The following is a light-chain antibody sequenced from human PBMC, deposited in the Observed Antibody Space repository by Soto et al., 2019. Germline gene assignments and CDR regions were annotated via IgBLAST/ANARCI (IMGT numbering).Light chain of an antibody. J-gene: IGKJ4*01. Sequence: EIVLTQSPGTLSLSPGERATLSCMASQRLSSSYLAWYQQKPGQAPRLLIYGASSRATGIPDRFSGSGSGTDFTLTISRLEPEDFAAYYCQQYGSSPLTFGGGTKVEIK. CDR3: QQYGSSPLT. V-gene: IGKV3-20*01. CDR2: GAS. CDR1: QRLSSSY.